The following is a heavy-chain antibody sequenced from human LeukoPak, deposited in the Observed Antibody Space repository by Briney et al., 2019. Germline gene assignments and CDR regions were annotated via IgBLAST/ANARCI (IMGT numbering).Heavy chain of an antibody. D-gene: IGHD3-22*01. CDR1: GFTFSSYG. J-gene: IGHJ4*02. Sequence: GGSLRLSCAASGFTFSSYGMHWVRQAPGKGLEWVAVIWYDGSNKYYADSVKGRFTISRDNSKNTLYLQMSSLRAEDTAVYYCVKDDRAMGYDSSGYYYEDGHFDYWGQGTLVTVSS. V-gene: IGHV3-30*02. CDR3: VKDDRAMGYDSSGYYYEDGHFDY. CDR2: IWYDGSNK.